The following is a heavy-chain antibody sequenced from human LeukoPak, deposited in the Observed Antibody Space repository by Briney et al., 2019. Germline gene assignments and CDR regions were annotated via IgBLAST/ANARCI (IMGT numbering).Heavy chain of an antibody. J-gene: IGHJ5*02. Sequence: SQTLSLTCAIPGDSVSSNSVTWNWIRQSPSRGLEWLGRTYYRSTWYNDYAASVRGRITVNPDTSKNQFSLHLNSVTPEDTAVYYCARRLTQYDCFDPWGQGILVTVSS. CDR3: ARRLTQYDCFDP. V-gene: IGHV6-1*01. CDR1: GDSVSSNSVT. CDR2: TYYRSTWYN. D-gene: IGHD2-2*01.